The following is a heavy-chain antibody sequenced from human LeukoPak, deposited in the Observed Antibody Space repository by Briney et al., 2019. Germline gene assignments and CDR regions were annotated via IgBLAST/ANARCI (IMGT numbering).Heavy chain of an antibody. D-gene: IGHD3-9*01. V-gene: IGHV3-11*01. CDR1: GFTFSDYY. CDR2: ISSSGSTI. CDR3: ARDRGDYDILTGYYMSAFDI. J-gene: IGHJ3*02. Sequence: PGGSLRLSCAASGFTFSDYYMSWIRQAPGKGLEWVSYISSSGSTIYYADSVKGRFTISRDNAKNSLYLQMNSLRAEDTAVYYCARDRGDYDILTGYYMSAFDIWGQGTMVTVSS.